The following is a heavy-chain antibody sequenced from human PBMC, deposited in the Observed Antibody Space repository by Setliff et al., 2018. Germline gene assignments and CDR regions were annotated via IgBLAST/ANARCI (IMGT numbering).Heavy chain of an antibody. CDR1: GGSIGSNNFY. Sequence: SETLSLTCTASGGSIGSNNFYWTWIRQSPGKGLEWIGAVYFSGGTYYNPSLKGRLTISVDTSRSHFSLRLNSLSAADTAVYYCATMVAREHAFDIWGRGTMVTVSS. J-gene: IGHJ3*02. D-gene: IGHD3-10*01. V-gene: IGHV4-39*02. CDR3: ATMVAREHAFDI. CDR2: VYFSGGT.